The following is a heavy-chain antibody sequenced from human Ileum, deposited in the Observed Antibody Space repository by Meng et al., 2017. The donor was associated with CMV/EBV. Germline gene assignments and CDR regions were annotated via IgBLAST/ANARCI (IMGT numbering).Heavy chain of an antibody. V-gene: IGHV4-61*02. D-gene: IGHD1-1*01. CDR3: AREMSRTGFFDY. CDR2: IHISGAT. Sequence: QVQLQESGPGLVAPSETLSLTCTVSGGSIGSGDYYWSWIRQPAGKGLEWIGRIHISGATNYNPSLKSRVTMSVDTSKNQFSLKVRSVTAADTAVYYCAREMSRTGFFDYWGQGNLVTVSS. J-gene: IGHJ4*02. CDR1: GGSIGSGDYY.